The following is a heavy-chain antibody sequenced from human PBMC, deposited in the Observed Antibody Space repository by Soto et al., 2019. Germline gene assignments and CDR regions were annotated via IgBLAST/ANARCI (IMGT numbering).Heavy chain of an antibody. V-gene: IGHV3-74*01. CDR2: ISSDGSDT. J-gene: IGHJ4*02. D-gene: IGHD3-22*01. Sequence: EVQLVESGGGLVQPGGSLRLSCAASGFTLSDYWMQWVRQAPGKGLVWVSRISSDGSDTIYADSVKGRFTISRDNAKNTLYLQMSSLRAEDTAVYYCARGFITSGDWGQGTLVTVSS. CDR1: GFTLSDYW. CDR3: ARGFITSGD.